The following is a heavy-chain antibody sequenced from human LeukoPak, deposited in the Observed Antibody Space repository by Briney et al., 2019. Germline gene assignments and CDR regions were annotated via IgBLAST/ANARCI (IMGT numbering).Heavy chain of an antibody. CDR3: ARRRSSITPIDY. D-gene: IGHD6-13*01. V-gene: IGHV4-39*01. CDR2: IYYRGST. CDR1: GGSISSSSYY. J-gene: IGHJ4*02. Sequence: SETLSPTCTVSGGSISSSSYYWGWIRQPPGKGLEWIGSIYYRGSTYYNPSLKSRVTISVDTSKNQFSLKLSSVTAADTAVYYCARRRSSITPIDYWGQGTLVTVSS.